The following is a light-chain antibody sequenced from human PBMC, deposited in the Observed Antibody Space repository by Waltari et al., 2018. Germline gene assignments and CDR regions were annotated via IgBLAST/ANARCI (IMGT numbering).Light chain of an antibody. V-gene: IGLV6-57*01. CDR1: AGSVSHTY. CDR3: QSYDGDHYVI. CDR2: AND. Sequence: FVLTQPHSVSESPGKTVTISCTRSAGSVSHTYVLWYQQRPGSSPTTLIHANDKRLSGVPERFSGSIDRSSNSASLTISGLKTEDEADYYCQSYDGDHYVIFGGGTKLTVL. J-gene: IGLJ2*01.